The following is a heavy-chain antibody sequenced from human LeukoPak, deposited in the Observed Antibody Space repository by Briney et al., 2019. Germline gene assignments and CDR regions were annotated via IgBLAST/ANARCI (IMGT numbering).Heavy chain of an antibody. CDR2: INPSGGST. Sequence: ASVKVSCKASGYTFTSYYMHWVRQAPGQGLEWMGIINPSGGSTSYAQKFQGRVTMTRDTSTSTVYMELSSLRSEDTAVYYCARVSISGGYYYYGMDVWGQGTTVTVSS. CDR3: ARVSISGGYYYYGMDV. J-gene: IGHJ6*02. D-gene: IGHD3-16*01. V-gene: IGHV1-46*01. CDR1: GYTFTSYY.